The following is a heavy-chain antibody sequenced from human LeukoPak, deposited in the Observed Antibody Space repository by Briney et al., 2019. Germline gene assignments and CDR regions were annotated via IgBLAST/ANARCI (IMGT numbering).Heavy chain of an antibody. CDR2: IYHSGTA. J-gene: IGHJ5*02. V-gene: IGHV4-38-2*02. CDR3: ARDPAMTFNWFDP. Sequence: SETLSLTCAVSGYSICSGYYRAWIRPPPGKGLEGIASIYHSGTAYSNPSLQSRVTLSGDSSKNQFSLKVSSVTAADTAVYYCARDPAMTFNWFDPWGQGTLVTVSS. D-gene: IGHD2-21*02. CDR1: GYSICSGYY.